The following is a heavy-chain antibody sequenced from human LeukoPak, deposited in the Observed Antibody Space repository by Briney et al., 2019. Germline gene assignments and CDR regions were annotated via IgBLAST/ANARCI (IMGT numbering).Heavy chain of an antibody. J-gene: IGHJ4*02. CDR2: IYPGDSDT. CDR3: ARPRAIGKIAAASFDY. D-gene: IGHD6-13*01. CDR1: GYSFTSYW. Sequence: GESLKISCKGSGYSFTSYWIGWVRQMPGKGLEWMGIIYPGDSDTRYSPSFQGQVTISADKSISTAYLQWSSLKASDTAMYYCARPRAIGKIAAASFDYWGQGTLVTVSS. V-gene: IGHV5-51*01.